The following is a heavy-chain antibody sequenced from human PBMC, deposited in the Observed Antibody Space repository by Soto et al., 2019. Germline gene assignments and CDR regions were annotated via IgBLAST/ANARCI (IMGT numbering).Heavy chain of an antibody. Sequence: GGSLRLSCAASGFTFSSYAMSWVRQAPGKGLEWVSAISGSGGSTYYADSVKGRFTISRDNSKNTLYLQMNSLRAEDTAVYYCAKLGASVPPSQTRYFDYWGQGTLVTVSS. D-gene: IGHD1-26*01. V-gene: IGHV3-23*01. J-gene: IGHJ4*02. CDR3: AKLGASVPPSQTRYFDY. CDR2: ISGSGGST. CDR1: GFTFSSYA.